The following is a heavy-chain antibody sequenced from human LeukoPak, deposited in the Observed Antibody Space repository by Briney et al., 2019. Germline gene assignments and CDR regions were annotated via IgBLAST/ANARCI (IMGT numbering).Heavy chain of an antibody. D-gene: IGHD2-15*01. CDR2: IYPGDSDT. Sequence: GESLKISCKGSGYSFTSYWIGWVRQMPGKGLEWMGIIYPGDSDTRYSPSFQGQVTISADKSISTAYLQWSSLKASDTAMYYCARRERCSGGSCYSWWFDPWGQGTLVTVSS. CDR1: GYSFTSYW. CDR3: ARRERCSGGSCYSWWFDP. J-gene: IGHJ5*02. V-gene: IGHV5-51*01.